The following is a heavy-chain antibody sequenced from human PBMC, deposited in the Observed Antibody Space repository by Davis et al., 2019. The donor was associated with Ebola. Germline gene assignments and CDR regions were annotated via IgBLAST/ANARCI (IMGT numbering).Heavy chain of an antibody. CDR2: IYYSGST. CDR1: GGSFSGYY. CDR3: ARRGLVGTFDY. J-gene: IGHJ4*02. V-gene: IGHV4-59*08. Sequence: PSETLSLTCAVYGGSFSGYYWSWIRQPPGKGLEWIGYIYYSGSTNYNPSLKSRVTISVDTSKNQFSLKLSSVTAADTAVYYCARRGLVGTFDYWGQGTLVTVSS. D-gene: IGHD1-26*01.